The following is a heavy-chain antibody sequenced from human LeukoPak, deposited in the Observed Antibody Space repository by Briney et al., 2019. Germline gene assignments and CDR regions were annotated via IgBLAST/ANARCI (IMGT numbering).Heavy chain of an antibody. CDR1: GFMSHDYA. Sequence: GGSLGLSCAAPGFMSHDYAIHWVRPAPGKGQWWVSLISGDGGSTFYADSVKGRFTISRDNSKNSLYLQMNSLRSDDTALYYCARESESSGWYDYWGQGTLVTVSS. CDR2: ISGDGGST. V-gene: IGHV3-43*02. D-gene: IGHD6-19*01. J-gene: IGHJ4*02. CDR3: ARESESSGWYDY.